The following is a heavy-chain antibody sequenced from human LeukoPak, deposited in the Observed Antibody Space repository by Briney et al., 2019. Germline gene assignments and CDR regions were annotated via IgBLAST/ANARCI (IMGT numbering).Heavy chain of an antibody. CDR3: AALDPQLASLDY. J-gene: IGHJ4*02. V-gene: IGHV4-38-2*01. D-gene: IGHD3-3*02. Sequence: PSETLSLTCAVYGGSFSGYYWGWIRQPPGKGLEWIGSIYHSGSTYYNPSLKSRVTISVDTSKNQFSLKLSSVTAADTAVYYCAALDPQLASLDYWGQGTLVTVSS. CDR1: GGSFSGYY. CDR2: IYHSGST.